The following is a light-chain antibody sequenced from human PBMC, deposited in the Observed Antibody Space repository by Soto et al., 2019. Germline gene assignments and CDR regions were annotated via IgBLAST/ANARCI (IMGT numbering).Light chain of an antibody. CDR3: QQRTNWPPWT. Sequence: VLTHSTGTRAWSAGERATLSGRASQSISNSYLAWYQQKPGQAPRLLIYGASTRATAIPARFSGSGSGTQFTLTISSLQPEDFAVYFCQQRTNWPPWTFGQGTNVDIK. V-gene: IGKV3D-20*02. CDR1: QSISNSY. CDR2: GAS. J-gene: IGKJ1*01.